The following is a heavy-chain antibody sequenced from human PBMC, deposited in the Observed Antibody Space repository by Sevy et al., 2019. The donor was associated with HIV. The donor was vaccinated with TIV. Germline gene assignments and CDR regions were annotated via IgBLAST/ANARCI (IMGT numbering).Heavy chain of an antibody. D-gene: IGHD1-26*01. Sequence: ASVKVSCKASGDTFTSYGISWVRQAPGQGLEWMGWVTVYNGNPNYALKFQDRLILTTDTSTSTADMELRSLRSDDTAVYYCARGPTSIVRGRTVYYGLDVWGQGTTVTVSS. CDR3: ARGPTSIVRGRTVYYGLDV. CDR1: GDTFTSYG. J-gene: IGHJ6*02. V-gene: IGHV1-18*01. CDR2: VTVYNGNP.